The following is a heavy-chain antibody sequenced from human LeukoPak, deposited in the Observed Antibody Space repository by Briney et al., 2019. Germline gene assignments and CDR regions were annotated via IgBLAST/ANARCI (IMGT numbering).Heavy chain of an antibody. J-gene: IGHJ4*02. CDR3: SRDLEY. CDR1: GFTFSTYW. D-gene: IGHD3-3*01. V-gene: IGHV3-7*01. CDR2: IKQDGREK. Sequence: TGGSLRLSCAASGFTFSTYWMSWVRQAPGKGLEWVANIKQDGREKYYVVSVKGRFTISRDNAKNSLYLQMNSLRAEDTAVYHCSRDLEYWGQGTLVTVSS.